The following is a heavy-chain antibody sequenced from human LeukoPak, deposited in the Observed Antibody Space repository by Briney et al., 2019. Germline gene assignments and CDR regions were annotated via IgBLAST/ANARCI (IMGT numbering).Heavy chain of an antibody. CDR2: IYPGDSDT. CDR3: ASSNVVSVPAAITGGPPAFDI. CDR1: GYSFTSYW. Sequence: GESLKISCKGSGYSFTSYWIGWVRQMPGKGLEWMGIIYPGDSDTRYSPSFQGQVTISADKSISTAYLQWSSLKASDTAMYYCASSNVVSVPAAITGGPPAFDIWGQGTMVTVSS. D-gene: IGHD2-2*02. V-gene: IGHV5-51*01. J-gene: IGHJ3*02.